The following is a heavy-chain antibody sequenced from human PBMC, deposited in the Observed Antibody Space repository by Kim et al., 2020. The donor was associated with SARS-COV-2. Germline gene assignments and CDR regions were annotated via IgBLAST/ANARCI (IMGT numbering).Heavy chain of an antibody. CDR2: ISSSSSYI. V-gene: IGHV3-21*01. CDR3: ASGPPPYSSSWQDYYYYYGMDV. CDR1: GFTFSSYS. D-gene: IGHD6-13*01. J-gene: IGHJ6*02. Sequence: GGSLRLSCAASGFTFSSYSMNWVRQAPGKGLEWVSSISSSSSYIYYADSVKGRFTISRDNAKNSLYLQMNSLRAEDTAVYYCASGPPPYSSSWQDYYYYYGMDVWGQGTTVTVSS.